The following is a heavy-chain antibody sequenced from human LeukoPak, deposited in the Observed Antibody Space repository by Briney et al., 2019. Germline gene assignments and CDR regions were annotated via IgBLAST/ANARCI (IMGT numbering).Heavy chain of an antibody. CDR2: IKQDGSEK. Sequence: GGSQRLSCAASGFTFSSYWMSWVRQAPGKGLEWVANIKQDGSEKYYVDSVKGRFTISRDNAKNSLYLQMNSLRAEDTAVYYCARESYDFWSGYSFYYYYYYMDVWGKGTTVTVSS. CDR1: GFTFSSYW. V-gene: IGHV3-7*01. D-gene: IGHD3-3*01. CDR3: ARESYDFWSGYSFYYYYYYMDV. J-gene: IGHJ6*03.